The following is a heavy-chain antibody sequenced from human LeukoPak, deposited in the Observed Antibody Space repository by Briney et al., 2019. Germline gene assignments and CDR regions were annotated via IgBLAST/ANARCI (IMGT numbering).Heavy chain of an antibody. D-gene: IGHD2-15*01. Sequence: ASVKVSCKASGYTFTGYYMHWVRQAPGQGLEWMGRINLNSGGTNYAQKFQGRVTMTRDTSISTAYMELSRLRSDDTAVYYCARGAYCSGGSCLQPKRYDYWGQGTLVTVSS. CDR1: GYTFTGYY. CDR2: INLNSGGT. CDR3: ARGAYCSGGSCLQPKRYDY. J-gene: IGHJ4*02. V-gene: IGHV1-2*06.